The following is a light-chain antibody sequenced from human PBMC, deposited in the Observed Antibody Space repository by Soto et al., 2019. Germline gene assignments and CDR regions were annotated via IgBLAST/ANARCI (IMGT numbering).Light chain of an antibody. CDR1: SSDVGGYNY. CDR2: EVS. Sequence: QSALTQPASVSGSPGQSITISCTGTSSDVGGYNYVSWYQQHPGKAPRFMIYEVSNRPSGVSNRFSGSKSGNTASLTISGLQAADEADYYCCSDPTRSTWVFGGGTKLTV. CDR3: CSDPTRSTWV. V-gene: IGLV2-14*01. J-gene: IGLJ3*02.